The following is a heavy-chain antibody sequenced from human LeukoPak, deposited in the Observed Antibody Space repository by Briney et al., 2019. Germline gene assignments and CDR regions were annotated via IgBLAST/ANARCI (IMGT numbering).Heavy chain of an antibody. CDR3: ARGHRGYSGYDPKYYYGMDV. V-gene: IGHV4-4*07. CDR2: IYTSGST. Sequence: SETLSLTCTVSGGSISGYYWSWIRQPAGKGLEWIGRIYTSGSTNYNPSLKSRVTMSVDTSKNQFSLKLSSVTAADTAVYYCARGHRGYSGYDPKYYYGMDVWGQGTTVTVSS. J-gene: IGHJ6*02. D-gene: IGHD5-12*01. CDR1: GGSISGYY.